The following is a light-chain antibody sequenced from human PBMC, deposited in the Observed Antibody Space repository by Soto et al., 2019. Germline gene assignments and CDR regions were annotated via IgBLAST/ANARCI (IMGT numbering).Light chain of an antibody. CDR2: EVI. Sequence: QSALTQPASVSGSPGQSITISCTGTSSDLGAYNYVSWYQQYPGKAPKLMIYEVINRPSGVSNRFSGSKSGNTASLTISGLQAEDEADYYCSSYAASSTVLFGGGTKLTVL. CDR1: SSDLGAYNY. CDR3: SSYAASSTVL. J-gene: IGLJ2*01. V-gene: IGLV2-14*01.